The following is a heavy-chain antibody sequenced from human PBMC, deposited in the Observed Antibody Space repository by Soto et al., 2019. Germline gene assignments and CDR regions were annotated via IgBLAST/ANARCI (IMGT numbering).Heavy chain of an antibody. CDR1: GYTFTSYG. CDR2: ISAYNGNT. J-gene: IGHJ3*02. V-gene: IGHV1-18*01. CDR3: AREEYYYDSSGQNKLDAFDI. D-gene: IGHD3-22*01. Sequence: ASVKVSCKASGYTFTSYGISWVRQAPGQGLEWMGWISAYNGNTNYAQKLQGRVTMTTDTSTSTAYMELRSLRSDDTAVYYCAREEYYYDSSGQNKLDAFDIWGQGTMVTVSS.